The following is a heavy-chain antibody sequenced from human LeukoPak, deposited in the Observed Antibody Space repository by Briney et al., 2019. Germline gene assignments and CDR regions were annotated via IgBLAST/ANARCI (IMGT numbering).Heavy chain of an antibody. V-gene: IGHV3-23*01. Sequence: PGGSLRLSCTASGLTFSSFAMHWVRQAPGKGLEWVSLITNSGVTTHYADSVKGRFTISRDNSRSTLYLQLNSLRADDTALYYCAKARLYCSSGTCSDHPATLTGMDVWGQGTTVTVSS. CDR3: AKARLYCSSGTCSDHPATLTGMDV. CDR2: ITNSGVTT. J-gene: IGHJ6*02. D-gene: IGHD2-15*01. CDR1: GLTFSSFA.